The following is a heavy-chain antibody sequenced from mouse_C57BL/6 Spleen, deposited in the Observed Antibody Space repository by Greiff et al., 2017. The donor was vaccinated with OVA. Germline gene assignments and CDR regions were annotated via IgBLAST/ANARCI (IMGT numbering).Heavy chain of an antibody. CDR2: ISGGGGNT. D-gene: IGHD2-4*01. J-gene: IGHJ4*01. Sequence: EVKVEESGGGLVKPGGSLKLSCAASGFTFSSYTMSWVRQTPEKRLEWVATISGGGGNTYYPDSVKGRFTISRDNAKNTLYLQMSSLRSEDTALYYCARREYDYDGRGGYAMDYWGQGTSVTVSS. CDR3: ARREYDYDGRGGYAMDY. CDR1: GFTFSSYT. V-gene: IGHV5-9*01.